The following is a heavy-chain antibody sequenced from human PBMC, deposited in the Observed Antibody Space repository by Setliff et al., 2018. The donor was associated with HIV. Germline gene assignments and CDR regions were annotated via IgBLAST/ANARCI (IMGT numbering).Heavy chain of an antibody. CDR3: AREKKRGYYDSSGYLDY. CDR2: IIPILAIA. CDR1: GGTFSSYA. D-gene: IGHD3-22*01. Sequence: SVKVSCKASGGTFSSYAISWVRQAPGQGLEWMGGIIPILAIANYAQKFQGRVTITADESTSTAYMELSRLRSDDTAVYYCAREKKRGYYDSSGYLDYWGQGTLVTVSS. V-gene: IGHV1-69*10. J-gene: IGHJ4*02.